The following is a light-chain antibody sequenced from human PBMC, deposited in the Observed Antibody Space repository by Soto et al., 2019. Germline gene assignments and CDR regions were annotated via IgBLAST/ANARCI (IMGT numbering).Light chain of an antibody. CDR1: SGHSSYI. J-gene: IGLJ3*02. V-gene: IGLV4-60*03. Sequence: QLVLTQSSSASASLGSSVKLTCTLSSGHSSYIIAWHQQQPGKAPRYLMKLEGIGSYNKGSGVPDRFSGSSSGADRYLAISDLQSEDEADYYCETRGVFGGGTQLTVL. CDR2: LEGIGSY. CDR3: ETRGV.